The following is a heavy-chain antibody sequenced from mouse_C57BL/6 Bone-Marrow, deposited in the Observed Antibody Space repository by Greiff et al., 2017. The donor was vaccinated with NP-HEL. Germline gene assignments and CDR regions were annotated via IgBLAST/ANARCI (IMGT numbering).Heavy chain of an antibody. CDR3: ASYYEAFYFDY. CDR1: GYTFTDYY. J-gene: IGHJ2*01. V-gene: IGHV1-19*01. D-gene: IGHD2-4*01. CDR2: INPYNGGT. Sequence: VQLKESGPVLVKPGASVKMSCKASGYTFTDYYMNWVKQSHGKSLEWIGVINPYNGGTSYNQKFKGKATLTVDKSSSTAYMELNSLTSEDSAVYYCASYYEAFYFDYWGQGTTLTVSS.